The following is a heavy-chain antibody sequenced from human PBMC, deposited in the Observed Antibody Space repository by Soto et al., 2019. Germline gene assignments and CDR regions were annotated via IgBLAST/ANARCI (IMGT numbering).Heavy chain of an antibody. J-gene: IGHJ4*02. CDR3: AKRFAPSGSGWDS. CDR1: GFPFSSYA. D-gene: IGHD6-19*01. V-gene: IGHV3-23*01. Sequence: DVQLLESGGALVQPGESLRLSCAASGFPFSSYAMTWVRQAPGKGLEWVSTIAISGITTFYADSVRGRFTISRDNPGNTLYLQMNILGVEDTGIYYCAKRFAPSGSGWDSWGQGTLVTVSS. CDR2: IAISGITT.